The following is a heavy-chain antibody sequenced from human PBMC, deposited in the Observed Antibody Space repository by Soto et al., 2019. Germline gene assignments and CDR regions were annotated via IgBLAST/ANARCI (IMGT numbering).Heavy chain of an antibody. CDR3: ARHRKGAFVIDV. V-gene: IGHV6-1*01. D-gene: IGHD3-16*01. CDR2: TYYRSKWYN. Sequence: PSQTLSLTCAISGDSVSSNSAAWNWIRQSPSRGLEWLGRTYYRSKWYNDYAVSVKGRISINPDTSKNLFSLQLNSVTPEHTAVYYCARHRKGAFVIDVRCQGTTGTVFS. J-gene: IGHJ6*02. CDR1: GDSVSSNSAA.